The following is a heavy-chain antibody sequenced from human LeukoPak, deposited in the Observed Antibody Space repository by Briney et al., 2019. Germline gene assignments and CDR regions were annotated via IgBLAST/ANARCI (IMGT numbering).Heavy chain of an antibody. V-gene: IGHV3-48*02. CDR2: ISGSSSTI. CDR3: VRDPWDY. Sequence: PGGSLRISCAASGFTFSSYSMNWVRRAPGKGLEWVSYISGSSSTIYYADSVKGRFTISRDNAKNLLYLQMNSLRDEDTAVYYCVRDPWDYWGQGTLVTVSS. J-gene: IGHJ4*02. CDR1: GFTFSSYS.